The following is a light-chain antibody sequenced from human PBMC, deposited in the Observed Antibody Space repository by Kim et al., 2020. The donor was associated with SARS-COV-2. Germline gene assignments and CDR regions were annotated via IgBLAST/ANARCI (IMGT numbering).Light chain of an antibody. CDR2: GAS. Sequence: IVLTQSPGSLSLSPGERATLSCRASQSLSNNYLAWYQQTPGQAPRLLIYGASSRATGIPDRFSGSGSGADFILTISRLEPEDFAVYYCQQYGSSPRTFGQGTKVDIK. CDR3: QQYGSSPRT. J-gene: IGKJ1*01. V-gene: IGKV3-20*01. CDR1: QSLSNNY.